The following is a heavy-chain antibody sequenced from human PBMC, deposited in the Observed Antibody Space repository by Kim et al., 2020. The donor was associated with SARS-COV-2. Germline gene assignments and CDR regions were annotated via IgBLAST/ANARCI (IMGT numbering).Heavy chain of an antibody. D-gene: IGHD3-10*01. CDR2: IIPIFGTA. Sequence: SVKVSCKASGGTFSSYAISWVRQAPGQGLEWMGGIIPIFGTANYAQKFQGRVTITADESTSTAYMELSSLRSEDTAVYYCARDSRDLYGSGSYSLDYWGQGTLVTVSS. CDR3: ARDSRDLYGSGSYSLDY. V-gene: IGHV1-69*13. CDR1: GGTFSSYA. J-gene: IGHJ4*02.